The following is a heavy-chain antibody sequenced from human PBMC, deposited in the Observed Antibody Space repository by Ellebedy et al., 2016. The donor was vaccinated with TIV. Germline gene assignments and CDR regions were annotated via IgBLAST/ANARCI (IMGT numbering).Heavy chain of an antibody. CDR3: AGGISVAGTSLGF. CDR1: GFTFSSYG. CDR2: LYRGGST. D-gene: IGHD6-19*01. V-gene: IGHV3-NL1*01. Sequence: GGSLRLSCAASGFTFSSYGMHWVRQAPGKGLEWVSILYRGGSTYYADSVKGRFTISRDNSKNTLYLQMNSLRAEDTAVYYCAGGISVAGTSLGFWGQGTLVTVSS. J-gene: IGHJ4*02.